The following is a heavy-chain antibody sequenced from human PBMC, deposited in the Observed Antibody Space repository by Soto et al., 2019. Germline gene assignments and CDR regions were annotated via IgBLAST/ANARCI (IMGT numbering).Heavy chain of an antibody. D-gene: IGHD4-17*01. V-gene: IGHV3-23*01. CDR2: ISGSGGST. J-gene: IGHJ4*02. CDR1: GVTFSSYA. Sequence: GGSLRLSCAASGVTFSSYAMSWVRQAPGKGLEWVSAISGSGGSTYYADSVKGRFTISRDNSKNTLYLQMNSLRAEDTAVYYCASITRYSGDYGKSLLFDYWGQGTLVTVSS. CDR3: ASITRYSGDYGKSLLFDY.